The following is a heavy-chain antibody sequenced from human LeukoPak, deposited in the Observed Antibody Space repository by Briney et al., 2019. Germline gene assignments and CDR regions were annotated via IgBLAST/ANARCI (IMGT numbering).Heavy chain of an antibody. CDR2: IIPILGIA. D-gene: IGHD3-22*01. Sequence: SVKVSCKASGGTFSSYAISWVRQAPGQGLEWMGRIIPILGIANYAQKFQGRVTITADKSTSTAYMELSSLRSEDTAVYYCARALYYYDSSGYDYYYYGMDVWGQGTTVTVSS. V-gene: IGHV1-69*04. CDR3: ARALYYYDSSGYDYYYYGMDV. J-gene: IGHJ6*02. CDR1: GGTFSSYA.